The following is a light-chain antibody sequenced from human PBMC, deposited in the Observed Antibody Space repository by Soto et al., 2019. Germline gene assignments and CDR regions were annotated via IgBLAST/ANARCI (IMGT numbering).Light chain of an antibody. CDR3: QQYAGSPPRT. CDR1: QSVSSSY. V-gene: IGKV3-20*01. Sequence: ELVLTQSPGTLSLSPGERASLSCRASQSVSSSYLAWYQQKPGQAPRLLIYGAASRATGIPDRFSGSGAETDFTLTISRLELEDVSVYYCQQYAGSPPRTFGQGNKVAIK. CDR2: GAA. J-gene: IGKJ1*01.